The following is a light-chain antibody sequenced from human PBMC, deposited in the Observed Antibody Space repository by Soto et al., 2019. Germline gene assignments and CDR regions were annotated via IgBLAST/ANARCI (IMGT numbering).Light chain of an antibody. J-gene: IGKJ4*02. CDR2: SGS. Sequence: DIQMTQPPSSVSASVGDRVTITCRASQDISKWLAWFQQRPGKAPKLLIYSGSTLQPGVPSRFSGSGSAREFSRSTISQQPEDFTPYDGQQTNRFPLTFGGGTK. V-gene: IGKV1-12*01. CDR1: QDISKW. CDR3: QQTNRFPLT.